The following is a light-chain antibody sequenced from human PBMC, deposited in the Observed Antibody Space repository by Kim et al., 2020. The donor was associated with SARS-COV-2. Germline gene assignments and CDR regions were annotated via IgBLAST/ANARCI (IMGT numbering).Light chain of an antibody. J-gene: IGLJ3*02. CDR2: EDN. V-gene: IGLV6-57*01. CDR1: SGSIANTY. CDR3: QSYDSNNQGV. Sequence: NFMLTQPHSVSESPGKTVAISCTRSSGSIANTYVQWYQQRPGSSPTTVIYEDNQRPSGVPDRFSGSIDRSSNSASLTISGLKTEDEADYYCQSYDSNNQGVFGGGPQLTVL.